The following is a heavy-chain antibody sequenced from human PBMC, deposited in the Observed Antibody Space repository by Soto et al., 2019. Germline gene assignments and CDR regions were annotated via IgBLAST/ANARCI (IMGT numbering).Heavy chain of an antibody. J-gene: IGHJ5*02. D-gene: IGHD3-10*01. Sequence: PGGSLSLSCAASGFSLGSNSMAWVRQAPGERLQWISGISNDGSITFYVDSVRGRFTISRDTSRNTLYLQMDSLRVEDTALYFCAKWSGFGDAWGQGTLVTVSS. CDR3: AKWSGFGDA. V-gene: IGHV3-23*01. CDR1: GFSLGSNS. CDR2: ISNDGSIT.